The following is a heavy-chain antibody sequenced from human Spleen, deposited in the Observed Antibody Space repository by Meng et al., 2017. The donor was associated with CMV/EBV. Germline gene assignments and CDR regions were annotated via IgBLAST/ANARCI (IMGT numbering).Heavy chain of an antibody. V-gene: IGHV4-39*07. Sequence: SETLSLTCTVSGGSISSSSYYWGWIRQPPGKGLEWIGSIYYSGSTYYNPSLKSRVTISVDTSKNQFSLKIISVTAADTAVYYCARARFGLAAFGYWGQGTLVTVSS. D-gene: IGHD3-10*01. CDR3: ARARFGLAAFGY. CDR1: GGSISSSSYY. CDR2: IYYSGST. J-gene: IGHJ4*02.